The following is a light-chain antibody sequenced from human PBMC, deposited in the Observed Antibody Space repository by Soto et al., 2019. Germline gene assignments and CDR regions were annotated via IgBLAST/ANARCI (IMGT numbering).Light chain of an antibody. J-gene: IGKJ2*01. CDR1: QSISSW. CDR3: QQYNDSFPYT. CDR2: KAS. Sequence: DFPITQSPSPLSASVGDRVTITCRASQSISSWLAWYQQKPGTAPKLLIYKASTLETGVPSRFSGIRSGTEFTLTVSSLQPDDFATYYCQQYNDSFPYTFGQGTKVDIK. V-gene: IGKV1-5*03.